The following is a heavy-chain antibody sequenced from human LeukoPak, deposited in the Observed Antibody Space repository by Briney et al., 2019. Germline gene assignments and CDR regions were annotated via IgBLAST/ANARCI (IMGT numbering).Heavy chain of an antibody. CDR2: ISAYNGNT. V-gene: IGHV1-18*01. Sequence: ASVKVSCKASGYTFTSFGISWVRQAPGQGLEWMGWISAYNGNTKSAQKFQGRVIMTTDTSTSTAYMELRSLRSDVTAVFYCVRDLGVDTSMIFFDYWGQGTLVTVSS. D-gene: IGHD5-18*01. CDR1: GYTFTSFG. CDR3: VRDLGVDTSMIFFDY. J-gene: IGHJ4*02.